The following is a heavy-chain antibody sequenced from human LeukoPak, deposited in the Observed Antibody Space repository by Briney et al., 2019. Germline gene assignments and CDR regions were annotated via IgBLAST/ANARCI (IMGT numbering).Heavy chain of an antibody. J-gene: IGHJ2*01. CDR2: IYSSGST. V-gene: IGHV4-61*02. D-gene: IGHD3-9*01. CDR1: GDSIISGSYY. Sequence: PSETLSLTCTVSGDSIISGSYYWSWIRQPAGKGLEWIGRIYSSGSTNYNPSLKSRVSISIDTSKNQFSLKLSSVTAADTAVYYCARGLTTLGDWYFDLWGRGTLVTVSS. CDR3: ARGLTTLGDWYFDL.